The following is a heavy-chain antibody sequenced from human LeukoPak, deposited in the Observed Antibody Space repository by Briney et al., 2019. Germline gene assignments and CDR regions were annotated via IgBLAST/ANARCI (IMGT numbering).Heavy chain of an antibody. CDR1: GGSISSGSHY. J-gene: IGHJ4*02. Sequence: PSETLSLTCTVSGGSISSGSHYWSWIRQPAGKGLEWIGRIYTSGSTNYNPSLKSRVTISVDTSKNQFSLKLSSVTAADTAVYYCARGNGDYVIPYWGQGTLVTVSS. V-gene: IGHV4-61*02. D-gene: IGHD4-17*01. CDR3: ARGNGDYVIPY. CDR2: IYTSGST.